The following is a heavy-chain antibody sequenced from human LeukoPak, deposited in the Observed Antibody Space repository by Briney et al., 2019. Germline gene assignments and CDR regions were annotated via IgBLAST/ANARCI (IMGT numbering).Heavy chain of an antibody. CDR1: GYTFTGYY. D-gene: IGHD4-17*01. Sequence: ASVKVSCKASGYTFTGYYMHWVGQAPGQGLEWMGWINPNSGGTNYAQKFQGRVTMTRDTSISTAYMELSSLRSEDTAVYYCARADGDYPLDYWGQGTLVTVSS. CDR2: INPNSGGT. CDR3: ARADGDYPLDY. V-gene: IGHV1-2*02. J-gene: IGHJ4*02.